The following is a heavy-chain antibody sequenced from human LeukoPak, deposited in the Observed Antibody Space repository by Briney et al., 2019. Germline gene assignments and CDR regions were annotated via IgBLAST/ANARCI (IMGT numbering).Heavy chain of an antibody. J-gene: IGHJ4*02. Sequence: GGSLRLSCAASGFTFSSYSMNWVRQAPGKGLEWVSSISSSSIYIYYADSVKGRFTISRDNAKNSLYLQMNSLRAEDTAVYYCARDPTTYGSGSYYYYFDYWGQGTLVTVSS. CDR1: GFTFSSYS. V-gene: IGHV3-21*01. D-gene: IGHD3-10*01. CDR3: ARDPTTYGSGSYYYYFDY. CDR2: ISSSSIYI.